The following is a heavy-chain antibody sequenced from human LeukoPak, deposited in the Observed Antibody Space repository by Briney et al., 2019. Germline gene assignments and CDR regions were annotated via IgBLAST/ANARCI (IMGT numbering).Heavy chain of an antibody. D-gene: IGHD7-27*01. J-gene: IGHJ4*02. CDR2: ISSSGSTI. V-gene: IGHV3-48*04. CDR3: ARVGWGLFDY. Sequence: PGGSLRLSCTASGFTFRNAWMNWVRQAPGKGLEWVSYISSSGSTIYYADSVKGRFTISRDNAKNSLYLQMNSLRAEDTAVYYCARVGWGLFDYWGQGTLVTVSS. CDR1: GFTFRNAW.